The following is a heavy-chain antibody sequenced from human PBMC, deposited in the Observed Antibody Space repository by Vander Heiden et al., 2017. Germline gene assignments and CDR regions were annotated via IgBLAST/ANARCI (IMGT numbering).Heavy chain of an antibody. D-gene: IGHD1-20*01. CDR3: AKGFGDNGFYYGLDV. V-gene: IGHV3-23*01. CDR2: ISGSGSNT. CDR1: GLTFSSTA. Sequence: VQLLESGGGVVQPGGSLRLSCAASGLTFSSTAMNWVRQAPGKGLEWVSVISGSGSNTYYADSVKGRFTISRDNSKNTLYLQMSSLRAEDTAVYYCAKGFGDNGFYYGLDVWGQGTTVTVSS. J-gene: IGHJ6*02.